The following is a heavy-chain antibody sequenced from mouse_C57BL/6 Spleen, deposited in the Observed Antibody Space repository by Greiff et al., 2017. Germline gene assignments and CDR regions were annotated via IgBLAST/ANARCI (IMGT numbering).Heavy chain of an antibody. CDR2: IWRDGST. D-gene: IGHD6-2*01. Sequence: QVQLKESGPGLVAPSQSLSITCTVSGFSLTSYGVHWVRQPPGQGLEWLVVIWRDGSTTYNSALNSSLSISKDNSESQVSLKMNRLQTDDTAVYYCARHAVSSAMDYWGQGTSVTVSS. J-gene: IGHJ4*01. V-gene: IGHV2-6-1*01. CDR3: ARHAVSSAMDY. CDR1: GFSLTSYG.